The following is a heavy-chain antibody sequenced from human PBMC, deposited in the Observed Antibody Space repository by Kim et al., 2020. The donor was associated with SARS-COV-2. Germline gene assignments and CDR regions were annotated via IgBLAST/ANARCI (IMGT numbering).Heavy chain of an antibody. CDR2: IYSGGST. J-gene: IGHJ3*02. D-gene: IGHD1-26*01. CDR1: GFTVSSNY. V-gene: IGHV3-66*01. Sequence: GGSLRLSCAASGFTVSSNYMSWVRQAPGKGLEWVSVIYSGGSTYYADSVKGRFTISRDNSKNTLYLQMNSLRAEDTAVYYCARGYGGSYSVVGAFDIWGQGTMVTVSS. CDR3: ARGYGGSYSVVGAFDI.